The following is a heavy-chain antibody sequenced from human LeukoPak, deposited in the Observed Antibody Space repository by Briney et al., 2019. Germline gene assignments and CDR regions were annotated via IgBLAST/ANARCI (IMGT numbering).Heavy chain of an antibody. Sequence: PGGSLRLSCAASGFTFSSYAMSWVRQAPGKGLEWVSAISDSGGYTYYADSVKGRFTTSRDNSKNTLYLQMNSLRAEDTAVYYCAIGYGSGRPGNWFDPWGQGTLVTVSS. CDR3: AIGYGSGRPGNWFDP. CDR1: GFTFSSYA. V-gene: IGHV3-23*01. J-gene: IGHJ5*02. CDR2: ISDSGGYT. D-gene: IGHD3-10*01.